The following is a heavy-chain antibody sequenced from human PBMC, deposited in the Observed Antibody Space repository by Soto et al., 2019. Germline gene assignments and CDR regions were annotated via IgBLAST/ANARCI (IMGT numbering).Heavy chain of an antibody. CDR2: IYHSGST. J-gene: IGHJ5*02. Sequence: QVQLQESGPGLVKPSGTLSLTCAVSGGSISSSNWWSWVRQPPGKGLEWIGEIYHSGSTNYNPSLKSRVTITVDKSKNQFSLKLSSVTAAATAVYYCARDYMVRGVMRWFDPWGQGTLVTVSS. CDR3: ARDYMVRGVMRWFDP. V-gene: IGHV4-4*02. D-gene: IGHD3-10*01. CDR1: GGSISSSNW.